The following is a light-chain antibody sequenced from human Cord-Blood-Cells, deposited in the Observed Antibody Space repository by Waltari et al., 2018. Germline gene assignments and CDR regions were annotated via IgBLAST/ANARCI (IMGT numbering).Light chain of an antibody. CDR1: SSNPRSNT. Sequence: QSVLTQPPSASGTPGQRVTIPSSGSSSNPRSNTLNWYQQLPGTAPKLLIYSNNQRPSGVPDRFSGSKSGTSASLAISGLQSEDEADYYCAAWDDSLNGPVFGGGTKLTVL. J-gene: IGLJ3*02. CDR3: AAWDDSLNGPV. V-gene: IGLV1-44*01. CDR2: SNN.